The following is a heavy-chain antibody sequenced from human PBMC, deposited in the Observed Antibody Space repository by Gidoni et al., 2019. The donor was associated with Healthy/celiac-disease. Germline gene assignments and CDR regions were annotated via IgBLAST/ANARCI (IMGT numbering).Heavy chain of an antibody. CDR1: GFTFSHAW. CDR2: IKSKTDGGTT. D-gene: IGHD3-22*01. V-gene: IGHV3-15*01. Sequence: EVQLVESGGGLVKPGGSLRLSCAASGFTFSHAWMSWVRQAPGKGLGWVGRIKSKTDGGTTDYAAPVKGRFTISRDDSKNTLYLQMNSLKTEDTAVYYCTTDPYYYDSSGSDYWGQGTLVTVSS. CDR3: TTDPYYYDSSGSDY. J-gene: IGHJ4*02.